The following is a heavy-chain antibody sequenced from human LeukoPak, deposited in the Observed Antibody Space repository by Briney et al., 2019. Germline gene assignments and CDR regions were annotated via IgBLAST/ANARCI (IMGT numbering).Heavy chain of an antibody. CDR1: GYSISSGYY. CDR2: IYYSGST. CDR3: ARDPLGYNWFDP. J-gene: IGHJ5*02. V-gene: IGHV4-38-2*02. Sequence: SETLSLTCTVSGYSISSGYYWGWIRQPPGKGLEWIGYIYYSGSTNYNPSLKSRVTISVDTSKNQFSLKLSSVTAADTAVYYCARDPLGYNWFDPWGQGTLVTVSS. D-gene: IGHD3-10*01.